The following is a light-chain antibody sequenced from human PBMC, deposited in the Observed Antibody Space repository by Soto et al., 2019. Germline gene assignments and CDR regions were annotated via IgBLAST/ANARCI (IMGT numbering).Light chain of an antibody. CDR2: GAS. V-gene: IGKV1-5*03. J-gene: IGKJ1*01. CDR1: QSIRSW. CDR3: QQYNDYPRT. Sequence: DIQMTQSPSTLSASVGDRVTITCRASQSIRSWLAWYQQKPGKAPKLLIYGASSLESGVTSRFSGSGSGTEFTLTISSLQPDDFATYYCQQYNDYPRTFGRGTKVEIK.